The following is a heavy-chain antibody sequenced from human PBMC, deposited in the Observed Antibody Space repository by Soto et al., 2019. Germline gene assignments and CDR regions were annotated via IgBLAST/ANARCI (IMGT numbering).Heavy chain of an antibody. Sequence: QVLLQESSPGLMKPSQTLSLTCTVSGLTISSASYYWSWIRQHPGKGLEWVGNIYYNGSTYYSPSLKSRVTLWSDTSKSQFSLRLTSVTAADTAVYFCARYRTSGSWSKFDYWGQGTLVTVSS. CDR2: IYYNGST. CDR1: GLTISSASYY. V-gene: IGHV4-31*03. D-gene: IGHD6-13*01. J-gene: IGHJ4*02. CDR3: ARYRTSGSWSKFDY.